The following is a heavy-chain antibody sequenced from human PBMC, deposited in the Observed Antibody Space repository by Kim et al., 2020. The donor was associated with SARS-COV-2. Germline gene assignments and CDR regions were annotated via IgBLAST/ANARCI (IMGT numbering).Heavy chain of an antibody. CDR2: IIPILGIA. D-gene: IGHD3-3*01. V-gene: IGHV1-69*02. J-gene: IGHJ4*02. Sequence: SVKVSCKASGGTFSSYTISWVRQAPGQGLEWMGRIIPILGIANYAQKFQGRVTITADKSTSTAYMELSSLRSEDTAVYYCARLLDDFWSGYPDYWGQRTLVTVSS. CDR3: ARLLDDFWSGYPDY. CDR1: GGTFSSYT.